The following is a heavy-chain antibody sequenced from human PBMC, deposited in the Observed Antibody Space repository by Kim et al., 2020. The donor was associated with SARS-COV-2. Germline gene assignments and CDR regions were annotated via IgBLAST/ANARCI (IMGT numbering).Heavy chain of an antibody. D-gene: IGHD4-17*01. CDR1: GGTFSSYA. Sequence: PSVKVSCKASGGTFSSYAISWVRQAPGQGLEWMGGIIPIFGTANYAQKFQGRVTITADESTSTAYMELSSLRSEDTAVYYCASSPTKTLTTVAFDYWGQGTLVTVSS. CDR3: ASSPTKTLTTVAFDY. V-gene: IGHV1-69*13. J-gene: IGHJ4*02. CDR2: IIPIFGTA.